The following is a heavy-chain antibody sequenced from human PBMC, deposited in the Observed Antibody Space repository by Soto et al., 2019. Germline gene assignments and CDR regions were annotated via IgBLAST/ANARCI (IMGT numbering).Heavy chain of an antibody. J-gene: IGHJ4*02. CDR2: INPSGST. D-gene: IGHD6-13*01. CDR1: CGSFIDYY. Sequence: PSETLSLTCAFYCGSFIDYYWSWIRQPPGKGLEWIGEINPSGSTNYNPSLKSRVTISVDTSKNQFSLKLSSVTAADTAVYYCARGLPGYSSSWYDYWGQGALVTVSS. V-gene: IGHV4-34*01. CDR3: ARGLPGYSSSWYDY.